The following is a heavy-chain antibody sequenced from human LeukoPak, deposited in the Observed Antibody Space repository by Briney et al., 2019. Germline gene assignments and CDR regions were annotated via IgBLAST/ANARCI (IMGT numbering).Heavy chain of an antibody. CDR2: ISYDGSHK. J-gene: IGHJ4*02. CDR3: AKATVTHLIDY. V-gene: IGHV3-30-3*01. D-gene: IGHD4-17*01. Sequence: GRSLRLSCAASGFTFSSYAMHWVRQAPGKGLEWVAVISYDGSHKYYADSVKGRFTISRDNSKNTLYLQMSSLRAEDTAVYYCAKATVTHLIDYWGQGTLVTVSS. CDR1: GFTFSSYA.